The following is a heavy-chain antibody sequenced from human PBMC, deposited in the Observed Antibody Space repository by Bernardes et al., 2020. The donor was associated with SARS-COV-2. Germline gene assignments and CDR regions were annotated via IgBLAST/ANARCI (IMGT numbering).Heavy chain of an antibody. CDR2: IKSKTDGGTT. CDR1: GFTFSNAW. Sequence: GGSLRLSCAASGFTFSNAWMSWVRQAPGKGLEWVGRIKSKTDGGTTDYAAPVKGRFTISRDDSKNTLYLQMNSLKTEDTAVYYCTTTGIVVVPAAIDYWGQGTLVTVSS. D-gene: IGHD2-2*02. CDR3: TTTGIVVVPAAIDY. J-gene: IGHJ4*02. V-gene: IGHV3-15*01.